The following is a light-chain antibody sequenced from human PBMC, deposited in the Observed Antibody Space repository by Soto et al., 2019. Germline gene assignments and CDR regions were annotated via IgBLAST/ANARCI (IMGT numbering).Light chain of an antibody. CDR2: SAS. CDR3: QQYIHGYT. J-gene: IGKJ2*01. CDR1: QSVSTS. Sequence: EVVMTQSPATLSVFPGEKVTLSCRASQSVSTSLAWYQQKPGQAPRLLIYSASTRATGIPARFSGSGYGTEFTLTISSLESEDFAVYYCQQYIHGYTFGQGTELEIK. V-gene: IGKV3-15*01.